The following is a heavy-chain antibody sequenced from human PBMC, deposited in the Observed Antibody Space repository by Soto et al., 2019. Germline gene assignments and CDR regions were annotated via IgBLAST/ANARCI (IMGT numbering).Heavy chain of an antibody. CDR3: ARSVVVVPAAFDP. CDR1: GYTFTSYD. D-gene: IGHD2-2*01. V-gene: IGHV1-8*01. J-gene: IGHJ5*02. CDR2: MNPNSGNT. Sequence: ASVKVSCKASGYTFTSYDINWVRQATGQGLEWMGWMNPNSGNTGYAQKFQGRVTMTRNTSISTAYMELSSLRSEDTAVYYCARSVVVVPAAFDPWGQGTLVTVSS.